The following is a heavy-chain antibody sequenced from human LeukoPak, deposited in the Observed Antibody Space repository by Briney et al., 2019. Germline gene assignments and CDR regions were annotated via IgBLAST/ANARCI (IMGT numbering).Heavy chain of an antibody. CDR2: IIPIFGTA. D-gene: IGHD3-22*01. J-gene: IGHJ3*02. CDR3: ARAYYDSSGYYGDDDAFDI. CDR1: VGTFSSYA. V-gene: IGHV1-69*05. Sequence: SVKVSCKASVGTFSSYAISWVRQAPGQGLEWMGGIIPIFGTANYAQKFQGRVTITTDESTSTAYMELSSLRSEDTAVYYCARAYYDSSGYYGDDDAFDIWGQGTMVTVSS.